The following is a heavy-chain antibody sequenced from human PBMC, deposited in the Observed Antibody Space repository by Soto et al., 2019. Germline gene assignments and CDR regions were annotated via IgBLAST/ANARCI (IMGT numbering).Heavy chain of an antibody. CDR1: GGTFSSYA. V-gene: IGHV1-69*13. CDR2: IIPIFGTA. D-gene: IGHD5-18*01. J-gene: IGHJ4*02. Sequence: ASVKVSCKASGGTFSSYAISWVRQAPGQGLEWMGGIIPIFGTANYAQKFQGRVTITADESTSTAYMELSSLRSEDTAVYYCARGPSGGYSYGVFDYWGQGTLVTVSS. CDR3: ARGPSGGYSYGVFDY.